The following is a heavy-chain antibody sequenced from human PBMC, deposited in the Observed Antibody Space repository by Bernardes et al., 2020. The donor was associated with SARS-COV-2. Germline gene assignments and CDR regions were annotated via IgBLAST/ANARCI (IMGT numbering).Heavy chain of an antibody. V-gene: IGHV4-38-2*02. CDR3: ARDSLGYGSGSHDY. CDR1: GYSISSGYY. J-gene: IGHJ4*02. D-gene: IGHD3-10*01. Sequence: LSLTCAVSGYSISSGYYWGWIRQPPGKGLEWIGSIYHSGSTYYNPSLKSRVTISVDTSKNQFSLKLSSVTAADTAVYYCARDSLGYGSGSHDYWGQGTLVTVSS. CDR2: IYHSGST.